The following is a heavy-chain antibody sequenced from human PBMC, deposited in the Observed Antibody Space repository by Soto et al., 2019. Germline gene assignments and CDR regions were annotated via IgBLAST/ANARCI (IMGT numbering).Heavy chain of an antibody. CDR2: FSDSGST. V-gene: IGHV4-34*01. J-gene: IGHJ6*02. CDR1: GGSFSGNY. CDR3: ARGNFYYGLDV. Sequence: PSETLSLTCAVYGGSFSGNYLSWIRQPPGKGLEWIGEFSDSGSTNYNPSLKSRVTISEDMSKSQFSLKLSSVTAADTAVYYCARGNFYYGLDVWGQGTTVTVSS.